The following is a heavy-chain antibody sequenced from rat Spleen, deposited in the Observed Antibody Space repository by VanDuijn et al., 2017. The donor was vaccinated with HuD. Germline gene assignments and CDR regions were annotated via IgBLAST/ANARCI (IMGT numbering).Heavy chain of an antibody. CDR1: GFSLTSYS. D-gene: IGHD1-10*01. Sequence: QVQLKESGPGLVQPSETLSLTCTVSGFSLTSYSVSWVRQPSGKGPEWMGRMWYDGDTAYNSALKSRLSISRDTSKNQVFLKMNSLQIDDTGTYYCTRESNNNYGAYWYFDFWGPGTMVTVSS. CDR3: TRESNNNYGAYWYFDF. J-gene: IGHJ1*01. V-gene: IGHV2-63*01. CDR2: MWYDGDT.